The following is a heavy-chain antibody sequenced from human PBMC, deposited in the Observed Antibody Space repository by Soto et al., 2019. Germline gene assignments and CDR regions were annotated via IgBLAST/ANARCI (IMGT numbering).Heavy chain of an antibody. CDR2: IDPSDSYT. CDR1: GYSFTSYG. Sequence: GESLSIWCKVSGYSFTSYGISWVLQMPGKGLEWMGRIDPSDSYTNYSPSFQGHVTISADKSISTAYLQWSSLKASDTAMYYCARNDRQWFDYYCYGMDVWGQGTTVTVSS. V-gene: IGHV5-10-1*01. CDR3: ARNDRQWFDYYCYGMDV. D-gene: IGHD3-10*01. J-gene: IGHJ6*01.